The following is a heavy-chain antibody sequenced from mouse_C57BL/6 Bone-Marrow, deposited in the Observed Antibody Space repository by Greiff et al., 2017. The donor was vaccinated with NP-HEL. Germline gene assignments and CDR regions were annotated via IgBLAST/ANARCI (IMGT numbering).Heavy chain of an antibody. J-gene: IGHJ2*01. CDR1: GFNIKNTY. D-gene: IGHD4-1*01. CDR3: ASLTGFDY. CDR2: IDPANGNT. V-gene: IGHV14-3*01. Sequence: VQLQQSVAELVRPGASVKLSCTASGFNIKNTYMHWVKQRPEQGLEWIGRIDPANGNTKYAPKFQGKATITADKSSSTAYMQLSSLTSEDSAVYYCASLTGFDYWGQGTTLTVSS.